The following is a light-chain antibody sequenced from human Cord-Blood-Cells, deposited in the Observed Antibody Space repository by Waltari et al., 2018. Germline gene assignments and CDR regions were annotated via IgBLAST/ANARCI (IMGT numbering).Light chain of an antibody. CDR3: QQYYSTPLT. Sequence: DIVMTQSPASLAVSLGARATINRKTSPSVLYSSNNKNYLAWYKQKPGQPPKLLIYWASTRESGVPDRFSGSGSGTDFTLTISSLQAEDVAVYYCQQYYSTPLTFGGGTKVEIK. J-gene: IGKJ4*01. CDR1: PSVLYSSNNKNY. CDR2: WAS. V-gene: IGKV4-1*01.